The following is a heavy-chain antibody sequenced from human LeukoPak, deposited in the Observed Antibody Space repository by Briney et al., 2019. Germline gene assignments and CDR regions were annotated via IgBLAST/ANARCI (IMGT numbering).Heavy chain of an antibody. CDR1: GYTFTNYG. V-gene: IGHV1-18*01. D-gene: IGHD1-26*01. CDR3: ARGRGTYYYFDS. J-gene: IGHJ4*02. Sequence: GASVKVSCKASGYTFTNYGITWVRQAPGQGLEWMGWISAHNGNTNYAQNLQDRVTMAIDTSTATAYVELRNLRSDDTAVYYCARGRGTYYYFDSWGQGALVTVSS. CDR2: ISAHNGNT.